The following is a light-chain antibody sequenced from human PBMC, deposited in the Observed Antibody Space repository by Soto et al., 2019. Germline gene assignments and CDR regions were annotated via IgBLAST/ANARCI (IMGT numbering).Light chain of an antibody. CDR1: SSDFGCYNY. CDR3: SSYTSSRTLL. J-gene: IGLJ2*01. CDR2: YVS. V-gene: IGLV2-14*01. Sequence: HSALTQPAAVSGSPGQSSTISCTGTSSDFGCYNYVSWYQQHPGKAPQLMIYYVSNRHSGVSNRFSGSKSGNTASLTISGLQAEDEADYYCSSYTSSRTLLFGGGTKLTVL.